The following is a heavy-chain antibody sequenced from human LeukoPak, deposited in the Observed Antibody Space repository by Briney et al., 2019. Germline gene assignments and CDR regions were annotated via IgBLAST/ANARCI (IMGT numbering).Heavy chain of an antibody. V-gene: IGHV4-59*01. D-gene: IGHD6-19*01. Sequence: SETLSLTCTVSGGSISSYYWSWIRQPPVKVLEWIGYIYYSGSTNYNPSLKSRVTISVDTSKNQFSLKLSSVTAADTAVYYCARLSASRWLQFDYWGQGTLVTVSS. CDR1: GGSISSYY. CDR3: ARLSASRWLQFDY. CDR2: IYYSGST. J-gene: IGHJ4*02.